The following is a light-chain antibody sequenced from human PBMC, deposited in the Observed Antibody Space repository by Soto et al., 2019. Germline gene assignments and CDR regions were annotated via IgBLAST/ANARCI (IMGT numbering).Light chain of an antibody. J-gene: IGKJ2*01. Sequence: EIVMTQSPATLSVSPGERATLSCRASQSVSSNLAWYQQKPGQAPRLLIYGASTRATGIPARFSGSGSGIDCTLSISSLPSEDFAVYYWQQYNNWPWYTFGQGTMLVIK. CDR2: GAS. CDR3: QQYNNWPWYT. V-gene: IGKV3-15*01. CDR1: QSVSSN.